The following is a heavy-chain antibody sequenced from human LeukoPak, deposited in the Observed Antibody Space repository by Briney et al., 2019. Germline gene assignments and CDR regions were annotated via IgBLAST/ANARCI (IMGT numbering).Heavy chain of an antibody. Sequence: GGSLRLSCAASGFTFSSYGMHWVRQAPGKGLEWVAVIWYDGSNKYYADSVKGRFTISRDNSKNTLYLQMNSLRAEDTAVYYCAKSRRPITIFGVATDYWGQGTLVTVSS. CDR2: IWYDGSNK. D-gene: IGHD3-3*01. V-gene: IGHV3-30*02. CDR1: GFTFSSYG. J-gene: IGHJ4*02. CDR3: AKSRRPITIFGVATDY.